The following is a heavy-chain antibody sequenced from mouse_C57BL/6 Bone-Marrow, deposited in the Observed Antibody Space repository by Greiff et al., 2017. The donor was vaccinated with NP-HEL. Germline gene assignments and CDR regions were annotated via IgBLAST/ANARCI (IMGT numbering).Heavy chain of an antibody. CDR2: IYPGSGST. V-gene: IGHV1-55*01. J-gene: IGHJ3*01. Sequence: QVQLQQPGAELVKPGASVKMSCKASGYTFTSYWITWVKQRPGQGLEWIGDIYPGSGSTNYNEKFKSKATLTVDTSSSTAYMQLSRLTSEDAAVYYCARTQLRLPRPSFAYWGQGTLVTVSA. D-gene: IGHD3-2*02. CDR3: ARTQLRLPRPSFAY. CDR1: GYTFTSYW.